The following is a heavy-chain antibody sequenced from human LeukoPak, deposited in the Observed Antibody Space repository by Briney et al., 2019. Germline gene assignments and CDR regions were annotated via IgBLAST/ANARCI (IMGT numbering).Heavy chain of an antibody. V-gene: IGHV3-33*01. Sequence: GGSLRLSCAASGFTFSSYGMHWVRQAPGKGLEWVAVIWYDGSNKYYADSVRRRFTISRDNSKNTLYLQMNSLRAEDTGVYYCAREGTQRAFDYWGQGTLVTVSS. J-gene: IGHJ4*02. CDR2: IWYDGSNK. CDR3: AREGTQRAFDY. CDR1: GFTFSSYG. D-gene: IGHD1-7*01.